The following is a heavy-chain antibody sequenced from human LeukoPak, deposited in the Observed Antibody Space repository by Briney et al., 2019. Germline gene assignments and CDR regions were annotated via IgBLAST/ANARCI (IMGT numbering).Heavy chain of an antibody. V-gene: IGHV3-21*01. J-gene: IGHJ4*02. D-gene: IGHD1-7*01. Sequence: GGSLRLSCAASGFTFSSYSMHWVRQVPGKGLEWVSSISTSSSYIYYADSVKGRFTVSRDNGKRSLYLQMNSLRAEDTAVYYCARGELELRGYFDYWGQGTLVTVSS. CDR1: GFTFSSYS. CDR3: ARGELELRGYFDY. CDR2: ISTSSSYI.